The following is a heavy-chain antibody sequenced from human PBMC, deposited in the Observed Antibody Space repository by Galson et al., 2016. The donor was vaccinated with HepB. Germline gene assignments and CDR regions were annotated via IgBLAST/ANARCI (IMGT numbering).Heavy chain of an antibody. V-gene: IGHV3-30*12. Sequence: SLRLSCAASGFTFSRYGMHWVRQAPGKGLEWVAVISYDGGDKQYADSVKGRFTIYRDNPKNTLYLQMNSLKVEDTAVYYCAKRDLLWFGDPNAFDVWGQGTMVTVSS. CDR2: ISYDGGDK. CDR3: AKRDLLWFGDPNAFDV. J-gene: IGHJ3*01. CDR1: GFTFSRYG. D-gene: IGHD3-10*01.